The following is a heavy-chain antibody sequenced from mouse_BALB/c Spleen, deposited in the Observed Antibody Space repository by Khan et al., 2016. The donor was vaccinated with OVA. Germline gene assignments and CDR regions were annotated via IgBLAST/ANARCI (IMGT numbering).Heavy chain of an antibody. D-gene: IGHD1-1*02. Sequence: QVQLKQSGAELARPGASVKMSCKASGYTFTSYWMQWVKQRPGKGLEWIGAIYPGDGDTRYTQKFKGKATLTADKSSSTAYMQSSILASEDASVYYCASGSWVYFDYWGQGTTLTVSS. J-gene: IGHJ2*01. CDR3: ASGSWVYFDY. CDR2: IYPGDGDT. V-gene: IGHV1-87*01. CDR1: GYTFTSYW.